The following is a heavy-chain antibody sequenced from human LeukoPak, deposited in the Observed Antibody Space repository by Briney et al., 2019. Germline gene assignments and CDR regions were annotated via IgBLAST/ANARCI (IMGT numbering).Heavy chain of an antibody. V-gene: IGHV3-74*01. CDR1: GFTFSNYW. J-gene: IGHJ4*02. CDR2: INTDGTGT. D-gene: IGHD1-26*01. CDR3: ARVKSGSYYPIDY. Sequence: PGGSLILSCAASGFTFSNYWMHWVRQTPGKGLVWVSRINTDGTGTSYADSVKGRFTTSRDGAKNTLYLQMSGLRAEDTAVYYCARVKSGSYYPIDYWGQGTLVTVSS.